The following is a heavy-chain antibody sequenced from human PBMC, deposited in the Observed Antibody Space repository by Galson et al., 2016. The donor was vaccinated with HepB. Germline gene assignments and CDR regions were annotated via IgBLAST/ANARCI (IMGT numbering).Heavy chain of an antibody. Sequence: SETLSLTCTVSSYSISNGHYWGWLRQPPGEGLEWIGSVYRSGSSYYNPSLRSRLTFSVDTDKNHFSLSLASVTAADTAIYFCARTVLPPSIGVPFDFWGPGTLITVSS. D-gene: IGHD3-10*01. V-gene: IGHV4-38-2*02. CDR3: ARTVLPPSIGVPFDF. J-gene: IGHJ3*01. CDR2: VYRSGSS. CDR1: SYSISNGHY.